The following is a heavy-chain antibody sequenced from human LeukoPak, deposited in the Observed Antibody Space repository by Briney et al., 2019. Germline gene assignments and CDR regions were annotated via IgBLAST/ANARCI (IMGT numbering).Heavy chain of an antibody. J-gene: IGHJ6*02. V-gene: IGHV3-30*04. CDR2: TSYDGSNE. Sequence: GRSLRLSCAVSGFTFSNYAIHWVRQAPGKGLEWVAVTSYDGSNEYYAGSVKGRFTISRDNSKNTLNLQMNSLRADDTAVYYCARDMRGDYGDYSSSDYYYGMDVWGQGTTVTVSS. CDR3: ARDMRGDYGDYSSSDYYYGMDV. CDR1: GFTFSNYA. D-gene: IGHD4-17*01.